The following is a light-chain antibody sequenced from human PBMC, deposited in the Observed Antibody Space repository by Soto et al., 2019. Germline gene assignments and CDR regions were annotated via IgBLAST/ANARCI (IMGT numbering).Light chain of an antibody. J-gene: IGKJ4*01. CDR3: QPYNNWPLT. V-gene: IGKV3-15*01. Sequence: VMSQSPATLSGSPGEGATLSCRASQGIGDTLAWYQHKPGQAPRLLIYDTSTRDTGVPTRFSGSRSGAEFALTINSLQAEDFAIYYCQPYNNWPLTFGGGTKVDIK. CDR1: QGIGDT. CDR2: DTS.